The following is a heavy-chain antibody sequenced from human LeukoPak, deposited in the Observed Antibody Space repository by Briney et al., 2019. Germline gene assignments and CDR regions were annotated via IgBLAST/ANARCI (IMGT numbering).Heavy chain of an antibody. CDR1: GFTFSGSA. J-gene: IGHJ4*02. CDR3: TRRSWDSSSDY. Sequence: QPGGSLKLSCAASGFTFSGSAMHWVRQTSGKGLEWVGRIRSKTNSYATAYAASVKGRFTISRDDSKNTAYPQMNSLKTEDTAVYYCTRRSWDSSSDYWGQGTLVTVSS. V-gene: IGHV3-73*01. CDR2: IRSKTNSYAT. D-gene: IGHD6-6*01.